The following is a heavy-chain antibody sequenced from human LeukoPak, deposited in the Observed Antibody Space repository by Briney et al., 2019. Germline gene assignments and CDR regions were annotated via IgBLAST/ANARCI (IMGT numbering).Heavy chain of an antibody. CDR2: ISSSSSYI. D-gene: IGHD3-10*01. CDR3: AKDEFPSIPYYFDY. Sequence: GGSLRLSCAASGFTFSSYSMNWVRQAPGKGLEWVSSISSSSSYIYYADSVKGRFTISRDNAKNSLYLQMNSLRAEDTAVYYCAKDEFPSIPYYFDYWGQGTLVTVSS. V-gene: IGHV3-21*01. J-gene: IGHJ4*02. CDR1: GFTFSSYS.